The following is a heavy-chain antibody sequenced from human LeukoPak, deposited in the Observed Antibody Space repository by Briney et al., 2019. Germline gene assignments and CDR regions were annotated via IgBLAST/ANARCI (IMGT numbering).Heavy chain of an antibody. Sequence: GGSLRLSCAASGFTFSSYWMHWVRQAPGKGLVWVSRINSDGSSTSYADSVKGRFTIPRDNAKNTLYLQMKSLRAEDTAVYYCAKHYVSRTYLEYWGQGTLVTVSS. V-gene: IGHV3-74*01. CDR3: AKHYVSRTYLEY. CDR1: GFTFSSYW. D-gene: IGHD3-10*01. CDR2: INSDGSST. J-gene: IGHJ4*02.